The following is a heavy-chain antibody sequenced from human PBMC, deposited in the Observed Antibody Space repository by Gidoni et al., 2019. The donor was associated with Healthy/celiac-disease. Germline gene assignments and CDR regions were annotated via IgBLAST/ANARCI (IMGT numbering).Heavy chain of an antibody. CDR2: ISGSGCST. D-gene: IGHD2-15*01. V-gene: IGHV3-23*01. CDR1: GFTFSSYA. Sequence: EVQLLGSGGGLVQPGGSVRLSCAAPGFTFSSYAMSWVRQAPGKGLEWVSAISGSGCSTYYADSVKGRFTISRDNSKNTLYLQMNSLRAEDTAVYYCAKCVVVVAAYFDYWGQGTLVTVSS. CDR3: AKCVVVVAAYFDY. J-gene: IGHJ4*02.